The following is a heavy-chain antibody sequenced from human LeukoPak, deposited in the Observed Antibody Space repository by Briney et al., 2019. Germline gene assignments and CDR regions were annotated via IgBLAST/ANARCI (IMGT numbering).Heavy chain of an antibody. CDR1: GFTFSNAW. CDR3: TIQVVVAATGRSCFDP. CDR2: IKSKTDGGTT. Sequence: PGGSLRLSCAASGFTFSNAWMSWVRQAPGKGLEWVGRIKSKTDGGTTDYAAPVKGRFTISRDDSKNTLYLQMNSLKTEDTAVYYCTIQVVVAATGRSCFDPWGQGTLVTVSS. V-gene: IGHV3-15*01. J-gene: IGHJ5*02. D-gene: IGHD2-15*01.